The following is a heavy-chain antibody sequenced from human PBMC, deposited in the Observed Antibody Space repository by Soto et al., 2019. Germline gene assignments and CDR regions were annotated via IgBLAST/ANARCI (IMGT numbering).Heavy chain of an antibody. CDR2: IIPIFGTA. V-gene: IGHV1-69*12. CDR3: ARAPWGPAGVTRFDP. J-gene: IGHJ5*02. D-gene: IGHD7-27*01. CDR1: GGTFSSYA. Sequence: QVQLVQSGAEVKKPGSSVKVSCKASGGTFSSYAISWVRQAPGQGLEWMGGIIPIFGTANYAQKFQGRVKITADEATSTAYMELSSLRPEDTAVYYWARAPWGPAGVTRFDPWGQGTLVTVSS.